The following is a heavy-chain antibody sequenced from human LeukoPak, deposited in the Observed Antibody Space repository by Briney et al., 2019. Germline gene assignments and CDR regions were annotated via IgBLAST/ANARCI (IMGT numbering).Heavy chain of an antibody. Sequence: SETLSLTCAVYGGSFSGYYWSWIRQPPGKGLEWIGEINHSGSTNYNPSLKSRVTISVDTSKNQFSLKLTSVTAADTAVYYCARDPMVRYSSEGYMDVWGKGTTVTISS. CDR1: GGSFSGYY. J-gene: IGHJ6*04. D-gene: IGHD6-19*01. V-gene: IGHV4-34*01. CDR2: INHSGST. CDR3: ARDPMVRYSSEGYMDV.